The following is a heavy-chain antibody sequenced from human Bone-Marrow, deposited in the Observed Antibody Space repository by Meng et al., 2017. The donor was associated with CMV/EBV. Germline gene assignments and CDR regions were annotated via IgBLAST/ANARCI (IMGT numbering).Heavy chain of an antibody. D-gene: IGHD3-10*01. J-gene: IGHJ6*02. Sequence: ASVKVSCKASGYTFTSYGISWVRQAPGQGLEWMGWINPNSGGTNYAQKFQGRVTMTRDTSISTAYMELSRLRSDDTALYYCARDGLIWFGELLGTNFDYYYGMDVWGQGTTVTVSS. CDR3: ARDGLIWFGELLGTNFDYYYGMDV. CDR1: GYTFTSYG. V-gene: IGHV1-2*02. CDR2: INPNSGGT.